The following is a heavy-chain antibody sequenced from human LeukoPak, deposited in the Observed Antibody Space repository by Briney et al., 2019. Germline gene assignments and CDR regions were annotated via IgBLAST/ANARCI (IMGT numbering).Heavy chain of an antibody. CDR1: GGTFSSYA. CDR2: IIPIFGTA. V-gene: IGHV1-69*05. CDR3: ASGYCSSTSCYKTGDY. J-gene: IGHJ4*02. Sequence: SVKVSCKASGGTFSSYAISWVRQAPGQGLEWMGGIIPIFGTANYAQKFQGRVTITTDESTSTAYMELSSLRSEDTAVYYCASGYCSSTSCYKTGDYWGQGTLVTVSS. D-gene: IGHD2-2*02.